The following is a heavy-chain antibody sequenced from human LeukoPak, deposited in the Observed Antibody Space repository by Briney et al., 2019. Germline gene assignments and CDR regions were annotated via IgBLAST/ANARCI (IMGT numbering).Heavy chain of an antibody. CDR2: FDPEDGET. Sequence: ASVKVSCKVSGYTLTELSMHWVRQAPGKGLEWMGGFDPEDGETIYAQKFKGRVTMTEDTSTDTAYMELSSLRSEDTAVYYCATSGMTTVTTEYYFDYWGQGTLVTVSS. CDR1: GYTLTELS. CDR3: ATSGMTTVTTEYYFDY. J-gene: IGHJ4*02. V-gene: IGHV1-24*01. D-gene: IGHD4-17*01.